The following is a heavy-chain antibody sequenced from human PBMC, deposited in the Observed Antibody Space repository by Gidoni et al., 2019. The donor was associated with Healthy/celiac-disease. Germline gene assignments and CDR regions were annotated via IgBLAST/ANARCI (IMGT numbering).Heavy chain of an antibody. J-gene: IGHJ1*01. CDR1: GYTFTSYD. CDR2: MNPNSGNT. Sequence: QVQLVQSGAEVKKPGASVKVSCKASGYTFTSYDINWVRQATGQGLEWMGWMNPNSGNTGYAQKFQGRVTMTRNTSISTAYMELSSLRSEDTAVYYCARGVGRQWLVVLYFQHWGQGTLVTVSS. D-gene: IGHD6-19*01. CDR3: ARGVGRQWLVVLYFQH. V-gene: IGHV1-8*01.